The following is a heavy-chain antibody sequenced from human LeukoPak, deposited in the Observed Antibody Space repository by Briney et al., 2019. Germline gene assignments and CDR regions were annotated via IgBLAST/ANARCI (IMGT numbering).Heavy chain of an antibody. D-gene: IGHD2-15*01. CDR1: GYRFTSYW. CDR3: ARHEACSGGSCYSEHYYYGMDV. J-gene: IGHJ6*04. CDR2: IYPGDSDT. V-gene: IGHV5-51*01. Sequence: GESLKISCKGSGYRFTSYWIGWVRQMPGKGLEWMGIIYPGDSDTRYSPSFQGQVTISADKSISTAYLQWSSLKASDTAMYYCARHEACSGGSCYSEHYYYGMDVWGKGTTVTVSS.